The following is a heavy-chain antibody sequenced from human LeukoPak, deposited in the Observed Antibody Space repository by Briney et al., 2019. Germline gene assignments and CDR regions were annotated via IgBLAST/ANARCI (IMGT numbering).Heavy chain of an antibody. Sequence: GGSLRLSCAASGFTFDDYGMSWVRQAPGKGLEWVSGINWNGGSTGYADPVKGRFTISRDNAKNSLYLQMNSLRAEDTALYYCAREVLRFLEWSFWVDWGQGTLVTVSS. CDR1: GFTFDDYG. CDR3: AREVLRFLEWSFWVD. J-gene: IGHJ4*02. V-gene: IGHV3-20*04. D-gene: IGHD3-3*01. CDR2: INWNGGST.